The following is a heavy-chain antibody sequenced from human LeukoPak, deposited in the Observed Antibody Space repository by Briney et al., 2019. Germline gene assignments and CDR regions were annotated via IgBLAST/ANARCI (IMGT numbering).Heavy chain of an antibody. CDR2: FYHGGST. CDR1: GYSISTGYY. J-gene: IGHJ4*02. CDR3: ARETPYGSGSYPFDY. Sequence: SETLSLTCTVSGYSISTGYYWDWIRQPPGKGLEWIGTFYHGGSTYYNPSLKSRVTISVDTSKNQFSLNLTSVTAADTAVYYCARETPYGSGSYPFDYWGQGILVTVSS. D-gene: IGHD3-10*01. V-gene: IGHV4-38-2*02.